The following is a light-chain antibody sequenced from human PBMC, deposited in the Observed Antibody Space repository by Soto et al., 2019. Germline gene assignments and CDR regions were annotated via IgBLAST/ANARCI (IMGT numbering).Light chain of an antibody. V-gene: IGKV1-5*01. CDR3: QQYDSYSWT. CDR2: DVY. Sequence: DIQMTKSPSTLSASVGERVTITCRASQSVSNWLAWYQQKPGKAPNLLIYDVYSLESGVPSRFSGSGSGTEFILTISSLQPDDFATYYCQQYDSYSWTFGQGTKVEMK. J-gene: IGKJ1*01. CDR1: QSVSNW.